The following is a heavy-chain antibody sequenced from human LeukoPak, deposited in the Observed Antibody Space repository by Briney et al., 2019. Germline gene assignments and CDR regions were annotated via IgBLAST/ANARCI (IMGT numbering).Heavy chain of an antibody. D-gene: IGHD6-13*01. CDR3: ASPAGSGWYYFDF. Sequence: GGSLRLSCAASGFIFSSYWMSWVRQAPGKGLEWVSGISGSGDSTYYADSVKGRFTISRDNSKNTLYLQMNSLRAEDTAVYFCASPAGSGWYYFDFWGQGALVTVSS. V-gene: IGHV3-23*01. J-gene: IGHJ4*02. CDR2: ISGSGDST. CDR1: GFIFSSYW.